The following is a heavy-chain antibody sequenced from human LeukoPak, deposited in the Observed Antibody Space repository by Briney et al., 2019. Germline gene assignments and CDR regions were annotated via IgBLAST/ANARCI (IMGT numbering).Heavy chain of an antibody. J-gene: IGHJ4*02. D-gene: IGHD3-10*01. CDR2: IYYSGST. Sequence: SETLSLTCTVSGGSISSSSYYWGWIRQPPGKGLEWIGSIYYSGSTYYNPSLKSRVTISVDTSKNQFSLKLSSVTAADTAVYYCATATYGHSWALDYWGQGTLVTVSS. CDR1: GGSISSSSYY. CDR3: ATATYGHSWALDY. V-gene: IGHV4-39*07.